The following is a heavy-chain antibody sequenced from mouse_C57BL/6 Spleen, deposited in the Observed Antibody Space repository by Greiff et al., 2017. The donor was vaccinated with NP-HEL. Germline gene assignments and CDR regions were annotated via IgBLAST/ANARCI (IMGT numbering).Heavy chain of an antibody. CDR3: ARDYGSSLYYAMDY. CDR1: GYTFTSYW. D-gene: IGHD1-1*01. Sequence: VQLQQPGAELVKPGASVKLSCKASGYTFTSYWMHWVKQRPGRGLEWIGRIDPNSGGTKYNEKFKSKATLTVDKPSSTAYMQLSSLTSEDSAVYHCARDYGSSLYYAMDYWGQGTSVTVSS. CDR2: IDPNSGGT. J-gene: IGHJ4*01. V-gene: IGHV1-72*01.